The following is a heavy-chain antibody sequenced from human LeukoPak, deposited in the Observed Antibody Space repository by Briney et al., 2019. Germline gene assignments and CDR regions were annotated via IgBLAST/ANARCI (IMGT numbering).Heavy chain of an antibody. J-gene: IGHJ4*02. Sequence: GASVKVSCKASGYTFTDYSISWVRQAPGQGPEWMGRTAVYNGNTNYAQKLQGRVTMTTDTSTSTAYMELRSLRSDDTAVYYCARGGPHDYWGQGTLVTVSS. CDR1: GYTFTDYS. CDR2: TAVYNGNT. CDR3: ARGGPHDY. V-gene: IGHV1-18*01.